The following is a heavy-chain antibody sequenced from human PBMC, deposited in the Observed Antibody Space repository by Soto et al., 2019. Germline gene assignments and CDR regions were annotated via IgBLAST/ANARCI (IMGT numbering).Heavy chain of an antibody. Sequence: LRLSCVASGFSFSSYGIHWVRQAPGKGLEWVAVASSDGKTKYYADSMKGRFTISRDNSKNTLYLQMDSLRPADTAVYYCAKEIAVAGDLDYWGHGTLVTVSS. CDR3: AKEIAVAGDLDY. V-gene: IGHV3-30*18. CDR1: GFSFSSYG. CDR2: ASSDGKTK. J-gene: IGHJ4*01. D-gene: IGHD6-19*01.